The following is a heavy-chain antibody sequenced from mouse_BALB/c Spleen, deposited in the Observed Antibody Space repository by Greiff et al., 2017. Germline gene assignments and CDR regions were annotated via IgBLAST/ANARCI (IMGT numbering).Heavy chain of an antibody. J-gene: IGHJ4*01. CDR1: GFSLTSYG. V-gene: IGHV2-5-1*01. Sequence: QVHVKQSGPSLVQPSQSLSITCTVSGFSLTSYGVHWVRQSPGKGLEWLGVIWRGGSTDYNAAFMSRLSITKDNSKSQVFFKMNSLQADDTAIYYCAKEGNYRYDGAMDYWGQGTSVTVSS. CDR2: IWRGGST. D-gene: IGHD2-14*01. CDR3: AKEGNYRYDGAMDY.